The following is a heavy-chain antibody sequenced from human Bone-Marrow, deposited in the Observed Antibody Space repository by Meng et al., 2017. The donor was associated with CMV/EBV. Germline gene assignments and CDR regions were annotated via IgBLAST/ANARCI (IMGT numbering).Heavy chain of an antibody. V-gene: IGHV4-59*12. J-gene: IGHJ6*02. D-gene: IGHD6-6*01. CDR3: AMLEYSSSFYYYGMDV. Sequence: SETLSLTCTVSGGSISSYYWSWIRQPPGKGLEWIGYIYYSGSTYYNPSLKSRVTISVDTSKNQFSLKLSSVTAADTAVYYCAMLEYSSSFYYYGMDVWGQGTTVTVSS. CDR1: GGSISSYY. CDR2: IYYSGST.